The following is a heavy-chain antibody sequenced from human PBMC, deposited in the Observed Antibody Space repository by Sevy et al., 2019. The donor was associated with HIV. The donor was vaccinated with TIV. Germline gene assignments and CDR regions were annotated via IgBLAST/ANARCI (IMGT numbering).Heavy chain of an antibody. J-gene: IGHJ5*02. CDR3: ARDVGLRYFDWSAQTLDP. D-gene: IGHD3-9*01. CDR2: IMPIFGTA. V-gene: IGHV1-69*13. Sequence: ASVKVSCKASGGTFSSYAISWVRQAPGQGLEWMGGIMPIFGTANYAQKFQGRVTLTADESTSTAYMELSSLRSEDTAVYYCARDVGLRYFDWSAQTLDPWGQGTLVTVSS. CDR1: GGTFSSYA.